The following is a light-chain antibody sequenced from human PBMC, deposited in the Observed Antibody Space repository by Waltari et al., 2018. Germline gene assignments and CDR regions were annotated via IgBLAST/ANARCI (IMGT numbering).Light chain of an antibody. CDR1: SSNIGAGHD. CDR3: QSFDIRLSGGVV. CDR2: GNN. J-gene: IGLJ3*02. V-gene: IGLV1-40*01. Sequence: QSVLTQPPSMSGAPGQRVTISCTGSSSNIGAGHDVHWYQVFPGTAPKLLIYGNNNLPSGVPDRFSGSKSDTSASLAISGLQAEDEADYYCQSFDIRLSGGVVFGGGTKVTVL.